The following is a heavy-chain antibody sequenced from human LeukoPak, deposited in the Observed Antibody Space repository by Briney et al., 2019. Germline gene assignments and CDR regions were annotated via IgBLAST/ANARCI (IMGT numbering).Heavy chain of an antibody. CDR2: IYYSGST. Sequence: PSETLSLTCTVSGGSISSYYWSWIWQPPGKGLEWIGYIYYSGSTNYNPSLKSRVTISVDTSKNQFSLKLSSVTAADTAVYYCARSWGHYDFWSGYSYYTFDYWGQGTLVTVSS. CDR3: ARSWGHYDFWSGYSYYTFDY. V-gene: IGHV4-59*08. J-gene: IGHJ4*02. D-gene: IGHD3-3*01. CDR1: GGSISSYY.